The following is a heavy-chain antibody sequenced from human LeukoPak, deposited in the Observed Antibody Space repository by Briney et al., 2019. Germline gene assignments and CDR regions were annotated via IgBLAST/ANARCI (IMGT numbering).Heavy chain of an antibody. CDR1: GFSFSSYG. CDR3: AKDRAYDSSGYLSV. Sequence: PGGSLRLSCAASGFSFSSYGMHWVRQAPGKGLEWVAVISYDGSDKYYADSVKGRFTISRDNSKNTLYLQMNSLRAEDTAVYYCAKDRAYDSSGYLSVWGQGTLVTVSS. D-gene: IGHD3-22*01. CDR2: ISYDGSDK. J-gene: IGHJ4*02. V-gene: IGHV3-30*18.